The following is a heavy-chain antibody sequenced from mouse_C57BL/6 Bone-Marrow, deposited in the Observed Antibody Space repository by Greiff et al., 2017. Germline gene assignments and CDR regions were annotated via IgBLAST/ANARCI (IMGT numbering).Heavy chain of an antibody. CDR2: ISNGGGST. D-gene: IGHD3-2*02. V-gene: IGHV5-12*01. Sequence: EVHLVESGGGLVQPGGSLKLSCAASGFTFSDYYMYWVRQTPEKRLEWVAYISNGGGSTYYPDTVKGRFTSSRDNAKNTLYLQMSRLKSEDTAMYYCARGQLKLRGFAYWGQGTLVTVSA. CDR3: ARGQLKLRGFAY. J-gene: IGHJ3*01. CDR1: GFTFSDYY.